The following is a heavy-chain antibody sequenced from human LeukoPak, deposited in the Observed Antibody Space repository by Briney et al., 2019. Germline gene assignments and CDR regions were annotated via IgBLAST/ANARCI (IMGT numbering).Heavy chain of an antibody. J-gene: IGHJ2*01. V-gene: IGHV4-39*07. CDR1: GGSISSSSYY. D-gene: IGHD5-18*01. CDR3: ARARGVGYSYGKRWYFDL. Sequence: SETLSLTCTVSGGSISSSSYYWGWIRQPPGKGLEWIGSIYYTGSTYYNPSLKSRVTIFVDTSKDQFSLKLSSVTAADTAVYYCARARGVGYSYGKRWYFDLWGRGTLVTVSS. CDR2: IYYTGST.